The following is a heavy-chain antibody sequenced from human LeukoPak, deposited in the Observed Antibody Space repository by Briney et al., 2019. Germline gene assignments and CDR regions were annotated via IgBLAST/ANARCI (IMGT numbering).Heavy chain of an antibody. J-gene: IGHJ4*02. D-gene: IGHD3-10*01. V-gene: IGHV3-7*01. CDR3: ARDNWSGIGFYFDY. Sequence: GTLRLSCSASGFTFTTYGMNWVRQAPGKGLEWVANIKQDGTEKYYVDSVKGRFTISRDNAKNSLYLQMNSLRAEDTAVYYCARDNWSGIGFYFDYWGQGTLVTVSS. CDR2: IKQDGTEK. CDR1: GFTFTTYG.